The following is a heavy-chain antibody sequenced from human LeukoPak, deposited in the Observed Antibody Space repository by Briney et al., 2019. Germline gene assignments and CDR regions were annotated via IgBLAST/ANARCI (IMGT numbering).Heavy chain of an antibody. V-gene: IGHV3-66*02. J-gene: IGHJ3*02. CDR1: GFTASSNY. D-gene: IGHD4-17*01. CDR3: ARWGTDYGDAFDI. CDR2: IYSGDST. Sequence: GGSLRLSCAASGFTASSNYMSWVRQAPGKGLEWVSVIYSGDSTNYADSVKGRFTISRDSSKNTLYLQMNSLRAEDTAVYYCARWGTDYGDAFDIWGQGTMVIVSS.